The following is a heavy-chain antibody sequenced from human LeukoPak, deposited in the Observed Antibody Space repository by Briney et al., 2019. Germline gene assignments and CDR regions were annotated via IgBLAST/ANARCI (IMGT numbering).Heavy chain of an antibody. CDR2: ISYSGST. D-gene: IGHD6-19*01. Sequence: PSETLSLTCTVSGGSIGGYYWSWIRQPPGKGLECIGYISYSGSTYYNTSLKSRLTISVDTSKNQFSLKLNSVTAADTAVYYCARLIAVAGTLSFFDYWGQGILVTVSS. V-gene: IGHV4-59*08. J-gene: IGHJ4*02. CDR1: GGSIGGYY. CDR3: ARLIAVAGTLSFFDY.